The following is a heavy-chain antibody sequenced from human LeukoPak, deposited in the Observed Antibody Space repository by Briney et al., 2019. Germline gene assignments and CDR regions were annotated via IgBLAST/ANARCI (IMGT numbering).Heavy chain of an antibody. V-gene: IGHV3-23*01. CDR1: GFTFSSYA. Sequence: PGGSLRLSCAASGFTFSSYAMSWVRHAPGKGLEWVSAISGSGGSTYYADSVKGRFTISRDNSKNTLYLQMNSLRAEDTAVYYCATTVTTYPDAFDIWGQGTMVTVSS. CDR2: ISGSGGST. CDR3: ATTVTTYPDAFDI. D-gene: IGHD4-17*01. J-gene: IGHJ3*02.